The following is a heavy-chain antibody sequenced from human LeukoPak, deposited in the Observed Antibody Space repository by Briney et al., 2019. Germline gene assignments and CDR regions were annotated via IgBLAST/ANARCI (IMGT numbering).Heavy chain of an antibody. CDR3: ARHKVDKYSSSSRYFDY. CDR2: IYYSGST. V-gene: IGHV4-39*01. CDR1: GGSISSSSYY. D-gene: IGHD6-6*01. Sequence: PSETLSLTCTVAGGSISSSSYYWGWIRQPPGTGLEWIGSIYYSGSTYYNPSLKSRVTISVDTSKNQFSLKLSSVTAADTAVYYCARHKVDKYSSSSRYFDYWGQGTLVTASS. J-gene: IGHJ4*02.